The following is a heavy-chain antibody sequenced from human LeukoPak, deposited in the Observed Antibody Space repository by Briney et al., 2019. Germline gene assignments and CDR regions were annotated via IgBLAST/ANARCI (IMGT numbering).Heavy chain of an antibody. Sequence: GGSLTLSCAASGFSVSTNYMNWVRQAPGKGLEWVSILYSGSSTYYTDSVKGRFTISRDNSKNTLYLQMNSLRAEDTAVYYCAKRVPYSSSSVYFDNWGQGTLVTVSS. J-gene: IGHJ4*02. CDR3: AKRVPYSSSSVYFDN. CDR1: GFSVSTNY. D-gene: IGHD6-6*01. CDR2: LYSGSST. V-gene: IGHV3-53*01.